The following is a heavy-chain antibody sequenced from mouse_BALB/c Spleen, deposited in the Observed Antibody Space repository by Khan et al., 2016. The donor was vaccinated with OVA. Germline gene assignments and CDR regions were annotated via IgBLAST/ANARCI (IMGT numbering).Heavy chain of an antibody. D-gene: IGHD2-4*01. V-gene: IGHV3-2*02. Sequence: EVALVESGPGLVKPSQSLSLTCTVTGYPITSEYAWNWIWQFPGNKLAWMGSINYSGHTRLNPSLKSRTSITRDTSKNQFFLQLNSLTTEDTATYYGARKDYYDYDPFPFWGQETLVTVSA. CDR2: INYSGHT. CDR1: GYPITSEYA. J-gene: IGHJ3*01. CDR3: ARKDYYDYDPFPF.